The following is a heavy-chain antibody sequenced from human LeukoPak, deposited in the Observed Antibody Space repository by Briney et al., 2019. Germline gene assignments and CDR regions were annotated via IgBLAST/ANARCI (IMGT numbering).Heavy chain of an antibody. D-gene: IGHD3-10*01. V-gene: IGHV4-59*01. Sequence: SETLSLTCTVSGGSISSYYWSWIRQPPGKGLEWIGYIYYSGSTNYNPSLKSRVTISVDTSKNQFSLKLSSVTAADTAVYYCARGGNGVLLWFGELLSAPFDYWGQGTLVTVSS. CDR1: GGSISSYY. CDR3: ARGGNGVLLWFGELLSAPFDY. CDR2: IYYSGST. J-gene: IGHJ4*02.